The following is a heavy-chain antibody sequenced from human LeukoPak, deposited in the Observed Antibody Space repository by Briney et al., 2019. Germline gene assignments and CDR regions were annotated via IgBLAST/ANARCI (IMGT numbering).Heavy chain of an antibody. Sequence: HPGGSLRLSCAASGFTFSSYAMSWVRQAPGKGLEWVSAISGSGGRTYYADSVKGRFTISRDNSKNTLYLQMNSLRAEDTAVYYCAKASGGKYYDSSGSDVLRPPIDYWGQGTLVTVSS. CDR3: AKASGGKYYDSSGSDVLRPPIDY. D-gene: IGHD3-22*01. CDR1: GFTFSSYA. J-gene: IGHJ4*02. V-gene: IGHV3-23*01. CDR2: ISGSGGRT.